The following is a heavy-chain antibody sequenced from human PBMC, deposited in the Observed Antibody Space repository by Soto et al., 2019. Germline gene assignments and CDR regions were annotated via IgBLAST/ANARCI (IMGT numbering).Heavy chain of an antibody. CDR3: ARVATGSYHFDQ. J-gene: IGHJ4*02. CDR2: INPDGSTT. CDR1: GFTFSSYW. V-gene: IGHV3-74*01. D-gene: IGHD3-10*01. Sequence: EVQLVESGGGLVQPGGSLRLSCEGSGFTFSSYWIHWVRQAPGKGLVWVSRINPDGSTTSYADSVRGRFTISRDNADNTLYLEMNSLRAEDTAVYYCARVATGSYHFDQWGQGTLVTVSS.